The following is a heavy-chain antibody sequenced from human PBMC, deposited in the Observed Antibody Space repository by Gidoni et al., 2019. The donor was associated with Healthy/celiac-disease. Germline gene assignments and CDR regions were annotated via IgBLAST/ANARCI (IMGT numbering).Heavy chain of an antibody. CDR2: IYYSGST. V-gene: IGHV4-59*01. CDR1: GGSLSSSY. Sequence: VPLPASGPGLVKPSATLSPPCPSPGGSLSSSYWSWIRQPPGKGLEWIGYIYYSGSTNYNPSLKSRVTISVDTSKNQFSLKLSSVTAADTAVYYCARGPPRDWGGGYYFDYWGQGTLVTVSS. CDR3: ARGPPRDWGGGYYFDY. J-gene: IGHJ4*02. D-gene: IGHD7-27*01.